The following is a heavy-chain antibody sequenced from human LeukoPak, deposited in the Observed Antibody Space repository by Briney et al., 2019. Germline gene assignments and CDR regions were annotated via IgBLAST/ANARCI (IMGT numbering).Heavy chain of an antibody. CDR2: IIPIFGTA. Sequence: ASVKVSCKASGGTFSSYAISWVRQAPGQGLEWMGGIIPIFGTANYAQKFQGRVTITRDTSASTAYMELSSLRSEDTAVYYCARGLGYYDSSGYSPGDYWGQGTLVTVSS. J-gene: IGHJ4*02. D-gene: IGHD3-22*01. CDR3: ARGLGYYDSSGYSPGDY. V-gene: IGHV1-69*05. CDR1: GGTFSSYA.